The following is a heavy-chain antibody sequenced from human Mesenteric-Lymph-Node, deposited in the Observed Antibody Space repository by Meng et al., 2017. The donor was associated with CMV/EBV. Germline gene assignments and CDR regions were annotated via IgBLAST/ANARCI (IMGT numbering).Heavy chain of an antibody. CDR1: GFTFSNAW. CDR2: IRNKAKSYST. CDR3: TSGYCSGGSCYSLNFDY. D-gene: IGHD2-15*01. Sequence: GESLKISCAASGFTFSNAWMSWVRQAPGKGLEWVGRIRNKAKSYSTDYAASVKGRFSVSREDSKNSLYLQMGSLETEDTAVYYCTSGYCSGGSCYSLNFDYWGRGTLVTVSS. J-gene: IGHJ4*02. V-gene: IGHV3-72*01.